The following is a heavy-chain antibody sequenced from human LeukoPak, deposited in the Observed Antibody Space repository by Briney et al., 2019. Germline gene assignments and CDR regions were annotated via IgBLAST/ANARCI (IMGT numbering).Heavy chain of an antibody. CDR2: ITRRGEGT. V-gene: IGHV3-23*01. D-gene: IGHD3-22*01. CDR3: ARDRPNYYGSDGHYYRRDGDY. J-gene: IGHJ4*02. Sequence: GGSLRLSCAASVFTFSIYAMSWVRQAPGRGVQWVSSITRRGEGTWYVDSVKGRFTITRDNSENTLYLQMHSLRAEDTAVYYCARDRPNYYGSDGHYYRRDGDYWGRGTLVSVSS. CDR1: VFTFSIYA.